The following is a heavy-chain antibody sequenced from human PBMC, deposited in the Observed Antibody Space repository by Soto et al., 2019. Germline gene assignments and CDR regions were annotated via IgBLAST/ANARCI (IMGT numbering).Heavy chain of an antibody. CDR2: MSSYNKNT. Sequence: ASVKVSFKASGYAFTRYGISWVRQAPGKGLEWMGWMSSYNKNTNSAQKFQGRVTMTRDTFTNTAYMDLRSLTSDDTAVYYCAREGYCSSGSCALYSHEYFGMDVWGQGTTVTVS. CDR3: AREGYCSSGSCALYSHEYFGMDV. J-gene: IGHJ6*02. CDR1: GYAFTRYG. V-gene: IGHV1-18*01. D-gene: IGHD2-15*01.